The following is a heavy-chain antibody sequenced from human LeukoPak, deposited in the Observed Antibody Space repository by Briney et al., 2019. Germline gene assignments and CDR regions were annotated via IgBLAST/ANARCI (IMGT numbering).Heavy chain of an antibody. CDR2: IYYSGST. V-gene: IGHV4-59*01. J-gene: IGHJ6*03. Sequence: SETLSLTCTVSGGSISSYYWSWIRQPPGKGLEWIGYIYYSGSTNYNPSLKSRVTISVDTSKNQFSLKLSSVTAADTAVYYCARGYSYDYRGFGVYYYYYMDVWGKGTTVTVSS. CDR3: ARGYSYDYRGFGVYYYYYMDV. CDR1: GGSISSYY. D-gene: IGHD5-18*01.